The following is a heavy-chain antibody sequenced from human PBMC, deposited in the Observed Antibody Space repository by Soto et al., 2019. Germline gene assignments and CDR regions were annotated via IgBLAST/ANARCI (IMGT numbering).Heavy chain of an antibody. CDR1: GGSISSYY. Sequence: KPSETLSLTCTVSGGSISSYYWSWIRPPPGKGLEWIGYIYYSGSTNYNPSLKSRVIISVDTSKNEFSLKLSSVTAADTAVYYCARHARYFYYGMDVWGQGTTVTVSS. J-gene: IGHJ6*02. CDR2: IYYSGST. CDR3: ARHARYFYYGMDV. V-gene: IGHV4-59*08.